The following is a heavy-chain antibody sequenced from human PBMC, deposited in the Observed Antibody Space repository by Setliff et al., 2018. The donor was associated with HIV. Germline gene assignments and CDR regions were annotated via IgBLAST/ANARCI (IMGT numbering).Heavy chain of an antibody. CDR1: GGSISSSSYY. J-gene: IGHJ4*02. Sequence: SETLSLTCTVSGGSISSSSYYWGWIRQPPGKGLEWSGSIYYSGSTYYNPSLKSRVTISVDTSKNQFSLNLRSVTAADTAVYYCAGHPTYGDYVRFDNWGQGTLVAVSS. CDR2: IYYSGST. CDR3: AGHPTYGDYVRFDN. D-gene: IGHD4-17*01. V-gene: IGHV4-39*01.